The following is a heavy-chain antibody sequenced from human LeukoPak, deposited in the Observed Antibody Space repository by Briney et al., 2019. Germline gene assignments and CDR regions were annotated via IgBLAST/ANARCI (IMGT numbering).Heavy chain of an antibody. J-gene: IGHJ4*02. CDR3: ARDYDSSGYYLKDY. V-gene: IGHV1-24*01. CDR1: GYTLTELS. D-gene: IGHD3-22*01. CDR2: FDPEDGET. Sequence: ASVKVSCKVSGYTLTELSMHWVRQAPGKGLEWMGGFDPEDGETIYAQKFQGRVTMTRDTSISTAYMELSRLRSGDTAVYYCARDYDSSGYYLKDYWGQGTLVTVSS.